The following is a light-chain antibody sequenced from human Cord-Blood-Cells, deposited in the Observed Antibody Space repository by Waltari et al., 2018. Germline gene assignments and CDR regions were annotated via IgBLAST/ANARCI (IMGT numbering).Light chain of an antibody. J-gene: IGKJ1*01. Sequence: EIVMTQSPATLSVSPGESATLSCRASQSVSSNLAWYQQKPGQAPRLLNYGASTRATGIPARFSGSGSGTEFTLTISSLQSEDFAVYYCQQYNNWPPGTFGQGTKVEIK. V-gene: IGKV3-15*01. CDR1: QSVSSN. CDR3: QQYNNWPPGT. CDR2: GAS.